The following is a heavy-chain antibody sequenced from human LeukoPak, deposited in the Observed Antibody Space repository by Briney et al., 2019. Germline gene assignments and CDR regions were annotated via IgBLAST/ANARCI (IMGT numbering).Heavy chain of an antibody. J-gene: IGHJ3*02. CDR3: ARVAEYSSGWYPYDAFDI. Sequence: PGGSLRLSCAASGFTFSSYSMNWVRQAPGKGLEWVSSISSSSSYIYYADSVKGRFTISRDNAKNSLYLQMNSLRAEDTAVYYCARVAEYSSGWYPYDAFDIWGQGAMVTVSS. D-gene: IGHD6-19*01. CDR2: ISSSSSYI. CDR1: GFTFSSYS. V-gene: IGHV3-21*01.